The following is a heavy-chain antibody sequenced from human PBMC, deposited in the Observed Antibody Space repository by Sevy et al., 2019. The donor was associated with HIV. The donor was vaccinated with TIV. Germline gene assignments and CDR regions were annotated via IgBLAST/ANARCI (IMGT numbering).Heavy chain of an antibody. CDR1: GYSFTSHW. CDR2: IYPEDSET. V-gene: IGHV5-51*04. Sequence: GESLKISCQGSGYSFTSHWIGWVRHMPGKGLEWMGIIYPEDSETRYSPSFQGQVTFSADKPISTAYLQWSGLKASDTAMYYCATSRSGYFDSSGYYVYWGQGTLVTVSS. J-gene: IGHJ4*02. D-gene: IGHD3-22*01. CDR3: ATSRSGYFDSSGYYVY.